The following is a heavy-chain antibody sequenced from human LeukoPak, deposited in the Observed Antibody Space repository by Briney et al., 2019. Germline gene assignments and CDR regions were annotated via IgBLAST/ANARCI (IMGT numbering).Heavy chain of an antibody. CDR3: ASWETASAYFDY. D-gene: IGHD1-26*01. J-gene: IGHJ4*02. CDR2: IIPIFGTA. Sequence: SVKVSCKASGFTFTSYGISWVRQAPGQGLEWMGGIIPIFGTANYAQRFQGRVTITADESTSTAYMELSSLRSEDTAVYYCASWETASAYFDYWGQGTLVTVSS. V-gene: IGHV1-69*13. CDR1: GFTFTSYG.